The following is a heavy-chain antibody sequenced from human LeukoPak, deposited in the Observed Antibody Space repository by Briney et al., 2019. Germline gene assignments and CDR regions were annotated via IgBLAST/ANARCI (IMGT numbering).Heavy chain of an antibody. CDR2: IYYSGST. D-gene: IGHD4/OR15-4a*01. CDR3: AKGSAMVEDVIDY. V-gene: IGHV4-59*01. CDR1: GGSISSYY. Sequence: SETLSLTCTVSGGSISSYYWSWIRQPPGKGLEWIGYIYYSGSTNYNPSLKSRVTISVDTSKNQFSLKLSSVTAADTALYYCAKGSAMVEDVIDYRGQGTLVTVSS. J-gene: IGHJ4*02.